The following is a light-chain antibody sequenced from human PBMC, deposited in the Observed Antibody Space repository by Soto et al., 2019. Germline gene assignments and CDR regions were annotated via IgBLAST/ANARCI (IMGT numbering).Light chain of an antibody. Sequence: EIVLTQSPGTLSLSPGERATLSCRASQSVSSSYLAWYQQKPGQAPRLLIYGASSRATGIPDRFSGSGSGTDFTLTIIILEPEDFAVYYCQQYGSSPRTFGQGTKVEIK. V-gene: IGKV3-20*01. CDR3: QQYGSSPRT. J-gene: IGKJ1*01. CDR2: GAS. CDR1: QSVSSSY.